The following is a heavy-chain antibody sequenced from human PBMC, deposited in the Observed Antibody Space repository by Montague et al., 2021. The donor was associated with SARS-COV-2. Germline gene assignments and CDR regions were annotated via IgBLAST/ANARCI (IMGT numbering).Heavy chain of an antibody. CDR3: ARGTKRVFPYVYDSCCYARDY. V-gene: IGHV4-34*01. D-gene: IGHD3-22*01. CDR1: GGSFSGYY. J-gene: IGHJ4*02. CDR2: INHSGST. Sequence: SETLSLTCAVYGGSFSGYYWSWVRQPPGKELEWIGEINHSGSTKYNPSLKSRVTISVDTSKNQFSLKLSSVTAADTAVYYCARGTKRVFPYVYDSCCYARDYWAQGPWSPAPQ.